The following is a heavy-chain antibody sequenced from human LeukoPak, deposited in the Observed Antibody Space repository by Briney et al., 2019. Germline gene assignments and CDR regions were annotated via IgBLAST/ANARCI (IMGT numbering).Heavy chain of an antibody. D-gene: IGHD1-26*01. J-gene: IGHJ4*02. Sequence: SETLSLTCTVSGGSISSGDYYWNWIRQPPGKGLEWIGYIYYSGSTYYNPSLKSRVTISVDTSKNQFSLKLSSVTAADTAVYYCARGIVGATVDYWGQGTLVTVSS. CDR1: GGSISSGDYY. V-gene: IGHV4-30-4*01. CDR3: ARGIVGATVDY. CDR2: IYYSGST.